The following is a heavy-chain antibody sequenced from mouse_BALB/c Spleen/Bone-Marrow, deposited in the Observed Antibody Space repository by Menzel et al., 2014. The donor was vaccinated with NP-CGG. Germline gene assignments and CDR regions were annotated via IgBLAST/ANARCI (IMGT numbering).Heavy chain of an antibody. V-gene: IGHV1-69*02. CDR3: TRTYEYSDY. D-gene: IGHD2-3*01. CDR1: GYTFTSYW. CDR2: IYPSDNYT. Sequence: QVQLQQPGAELVRPGASVKLSCKASGYTFTSYWINWVKQRPGQGLEWIGNIYPSDNYTNYNQKFKDKATLTVDESSSTAYMQLSSPTSEDSAVYYCTRTYEYSDYWGQGTTLTVSS. J-gene: IGHJ2*01.